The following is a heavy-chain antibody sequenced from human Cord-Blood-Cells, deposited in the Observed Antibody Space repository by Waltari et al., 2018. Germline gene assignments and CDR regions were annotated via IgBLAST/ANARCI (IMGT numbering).Heavy chain of an antibody. CDR1: GGSISSYY. CDR2: IYYSGST. D-gene: IGHD5-18*01. J-gene: IGHJ6*02. Sequence: QVQLQESGPGLVKPSETLSLTCTVSGGSISSYYWSWIPQPPGKGLEWIGYIYYSGSTNYNPSLKSRVTISVDTSKNQFSLKLSSVTAADTAVYYCARDFLQLGYYGMDVWGQGTTVTVSS. CDR3: ARDFLQLGYYGMDV. V-gene: IGHV4-59*01.